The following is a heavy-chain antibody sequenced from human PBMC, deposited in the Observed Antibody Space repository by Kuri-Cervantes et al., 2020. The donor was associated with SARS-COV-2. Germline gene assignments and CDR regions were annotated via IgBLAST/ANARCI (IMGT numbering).Heavy chain of an antibody. CDR1: GFTFSNAW. V-gene: IGHV3-15*01. D-gene: IGHD1-26*01. CDR2: IKSKTDGGTT. J-gene: IGHJ6*02. Sequence: GESLKISCAASGFTFSNAWMSWVRQAPGKGLEWVGRIKSKTDGGTTDYAAPVKGRFTISRDDSKNTLYLQMNSLKTEDTAVYYCTTDREWEPILDYYGMDVWGQGTTVPSP. CDR3: TTDREWEPILDYYGMDV.